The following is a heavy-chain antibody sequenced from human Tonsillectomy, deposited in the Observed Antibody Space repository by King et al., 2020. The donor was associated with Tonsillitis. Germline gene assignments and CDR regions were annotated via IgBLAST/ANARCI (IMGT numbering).Heavy chain of an antibody. D-gene: IGHD3-10*01. CDR1: GFTFSRYW. CDR3: ARDRFESVYYGSWSSLLYYGMDV. V-gene: IGHV3-7*01. Sequence: VQLVESGGGLVQPGGSLSLSCAASGFTFSRYWMSWVRQAPGKGLEWVANIKEDGSDKYYVDSVRGRFTISRDNAKNSLYPQMNSLRAEDTGVYYCARDRFESVYYGSWSSLLYYGMDVGGQGTTVTVSS. J-gene: IGHJ6*02. CDR2: IKEDGSDK.